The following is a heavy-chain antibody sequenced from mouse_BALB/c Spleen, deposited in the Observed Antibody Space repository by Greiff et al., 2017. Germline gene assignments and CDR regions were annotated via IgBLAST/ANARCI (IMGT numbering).Heavy chain of an antibody. V-gene: IGHV1-20*02. D-gene: IGHD3-1*01. CDR1: GYSFTGYF. Sequence: VQLQQSGPELVKPGASVKISCKASGYSFTGYFMNWVMQSHGKSLEWIGRINPYNGDTFYNQKFKGKATLTVDKSSSTAHMELRSLASEDSAVYYCARGGYGYAMDYWGQGTSVNVSS. CDR3: ARGGYGYAMDY. CDR2: INPYNGDT. J-gene: IGHJ4*01.